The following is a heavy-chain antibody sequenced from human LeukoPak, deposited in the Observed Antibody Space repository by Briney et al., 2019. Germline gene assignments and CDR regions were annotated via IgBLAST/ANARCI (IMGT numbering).Heavy chain of an antibody. D-gene: IGHD5-12*01. Sequence: GGSLRLSCAASGFTFSTYVMSWVRQAPGKGLEWVAVISYDGSDKYYADSVKGRFTISRDNSKNTLYLQMNSLRAEDTAVYYCARDGDYHSGYSYSPDYWGQGTLVTVSS. CDR3: ARDGDYHSGYSYSPDY. V-gene: IGHV3-30*07. CDR1: GFTFSTYV. J-gene: IGHJ4*02. CDR2: ISYDGSDK.